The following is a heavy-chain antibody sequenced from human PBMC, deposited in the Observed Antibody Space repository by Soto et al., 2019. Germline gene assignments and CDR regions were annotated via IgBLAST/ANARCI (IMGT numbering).Heavy chain of an antibody. J-gene: IGHJ4*02. CDR3: ASTHLGYCSGGSCYSSVFYYFDY. V-gene: IGHV4-31*03. Sequence: QVQLQESGPGLVKPSQTLSLTCTVSGGSISSGGYYWSWIRQHPGKGLEWIGYIYYSGSTYYNPSLKSRVTISVDTSKNQFALKLSSVTAADTAVYSCASTHLGYCSGGSCYSSVFYYFDYWGQGTLVTVSS. CDR2: IYYSGST. CDR1: GGSISSGGYY. D-gene: IGHD2-15*01.